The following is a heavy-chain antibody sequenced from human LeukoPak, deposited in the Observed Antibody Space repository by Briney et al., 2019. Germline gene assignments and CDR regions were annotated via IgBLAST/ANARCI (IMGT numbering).Heavy chain of an antibody. J-gene: IGHJ4*02. D-gene: IGHD6-19*01. Sequence: GGSLRLSCAASGFTFSSYTMNWVRQAPGKGLEWVSYISSRSRTIYYADSVKGRFTISRDNAKNSMYLQMNSLRAEDTAVYYCAKDLDSSGWYVPEDYWGQGTLVTVSS. CDR1: GFTFSSYT. CDR2: ISSRSRTI. V-gene: IGHV3-48*01. CDR3: AKDLDSSGWYVPEDY.